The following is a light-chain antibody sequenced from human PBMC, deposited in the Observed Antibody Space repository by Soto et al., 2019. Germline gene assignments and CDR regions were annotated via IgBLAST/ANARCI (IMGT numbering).Light chain of an antibody. V-gene: IGKV3-20*01. CDR3: QQYGSSPRT. CDR2: RAS. Sequence: EIVLTQSPGTLSLSPGERATLSCRASQSVSSNYVAWYQQKPGQTPKVLIYRASSRATGIPDRFSGSASGTDFTLTISRLEPEDFAMYYCQQYGSSPRTFGGGTKVDIK. CDR1: QSVSSNY. J-gene: IGKJ4*01.